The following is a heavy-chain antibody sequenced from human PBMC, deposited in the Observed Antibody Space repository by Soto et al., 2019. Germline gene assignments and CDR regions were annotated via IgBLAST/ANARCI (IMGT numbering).Heavy chain of an antibody. J-gene: IGHJ4*02. D-gene: IGHD3-3*01. CDR3: AKSRSRSAASLHS. CDR2: MNPNSRGI. Sequence: ASVKVSLKDSVYTLISYYLFWLRQAPGQGLEWVAWMNPNSRGITSSHKLEGRVTMTRDTYTDKVYLELTGLPSEDTAVYLCAKSRSRSAASLHSWGQGTLDT. CDR1: VYTLISYY. V-gene: IGHV1-2*02.